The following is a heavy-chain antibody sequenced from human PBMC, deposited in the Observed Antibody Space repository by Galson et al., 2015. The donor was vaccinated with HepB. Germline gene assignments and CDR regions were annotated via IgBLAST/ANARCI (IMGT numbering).Heavy chain of an antibody. CDR1: GFTFSSYG. Sequence: SLRLSCAASGFTFSSYGMHWVRQAPGKGLEWVAVIWYDGSNKYYADSVKGRFTISRDNSKNTLYLQMNSLRAEDTAVYYCVRYFDWGSGEFDYWGQGTLVTVSS. CDR3: VRYFDWGSGEFDY. D-gene: IGHD3-9*01. CDR2: IWYDGSNK. V-gene: IGHV3-33*01. J-gene: IGHJ4*02.